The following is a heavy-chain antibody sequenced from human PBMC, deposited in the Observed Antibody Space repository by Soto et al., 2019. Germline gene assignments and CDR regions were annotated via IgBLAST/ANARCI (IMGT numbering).Heavy chain of an antibody. D-gene: IGHD3-22*01. CDR1: GFTFSSYG. CDR2: ISYDGSNK. V-gene: IGHV3-30*18. J-gene: IGHJ4*02. CDR3: AKDRDSSGYYWDY. Sequence: GGSLRLSCAASGFTFSSYGMHWVRQAPGKGLEWVAVISYDGSNKYYADSVKGRFTISRDNSKNTLYLQMNSLKDEDTDVYYCAKDRDSSGYYWDYWGQGTLVTVSS.